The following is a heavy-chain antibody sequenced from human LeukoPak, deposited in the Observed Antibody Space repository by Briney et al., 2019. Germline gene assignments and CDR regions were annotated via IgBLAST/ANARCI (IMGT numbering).Heavy chain of an antibody. J-gene: IGHJ4*02. Sequence: ASVKVSCKASGYTLTELSMHWVRQAPGKGLEWMGGFDPEDVKTIYAQKFQGRVTMTEDTSADTAYMELSSLRSEDTAAYYCATVNYYYDSSGYHDYWGQGTLVTVSS. CDR2: FDPEDVKT. CDR1: GYTLTELS. CDR3: ATVNYYYDSSGYHDY. V-gene: IGHV1-24*01. D-gene: IGHD3-22*01.